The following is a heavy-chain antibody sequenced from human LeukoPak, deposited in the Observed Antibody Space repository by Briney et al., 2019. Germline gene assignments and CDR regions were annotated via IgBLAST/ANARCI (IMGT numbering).Heavy chain of an antibody. J-gene: IGHJ4*02. CDR1: GGSFSGYY. V-gene: IGHV4-34*01. CDR2: IKHSGST. Sequence: SETLSLTCALYGGSFSGYYWSWIRDPPEKGLECIGQIKHSGSTNYNPSLKSRVTISLEKSKKHSYLKLNSVTAAHRAGYYFASAGLGELSLYYFDYGGQGTLVTVS. CDR3: ASAGLGELSLYYFDY. D-gene: IGHD3-16*02.